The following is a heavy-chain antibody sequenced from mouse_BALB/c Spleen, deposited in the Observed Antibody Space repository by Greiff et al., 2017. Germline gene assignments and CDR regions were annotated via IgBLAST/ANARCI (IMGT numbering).Heavy chain of an antibody. Sequence: QVQLKQSGAELVRPGASVTLSCKASGYTFTDYEMHWVKQTPVHGLEWIGAIDPETGGTAYNQKFKGKATLTADKSSSTAYMELRSLTSEDSAVYYCTRFAYWGQGTLVTVSA. J-gene: IGHJ3*01. CDR2: IDPETGGT. CDR3: TRFAY. CDR1: GYTFTDYE. V-gene: IGHV1-15*01.